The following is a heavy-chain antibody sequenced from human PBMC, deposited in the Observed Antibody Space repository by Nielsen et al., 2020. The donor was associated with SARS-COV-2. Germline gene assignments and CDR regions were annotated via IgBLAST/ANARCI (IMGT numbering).Heavy chain of an antibody. CDR1: GFTFNISA. CDR3: SKDDVVRCYAYDI. V-gene: IGHV3-23*01. D-gene: IGHD3-10*01. CDR2: TSASGAST. J-gene: IGHJ3*02. Sequence: GESLKLFCAASGFTFNISAMAWVRRAPGRGLEWVSGTSASGASTYYADSVKGRFSISRDNSRKTLSLQMNSLRVCDTAIYFCSKDDVVRCYAYDIWGQGTVVTVSS.